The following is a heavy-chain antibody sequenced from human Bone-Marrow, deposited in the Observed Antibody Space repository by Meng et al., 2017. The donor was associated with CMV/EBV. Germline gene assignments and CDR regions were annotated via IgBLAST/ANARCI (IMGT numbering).Heavy chain of an antibody. J-gene: IGHJ4*02. Sequence: SLKISCAASGFSFDDYAMVWVRQGPGKGLEWVSGISWNSGWTAYADSVKGRFTISRDNAKKSLYLQMNSLKLEDTALYYCAKDLGRRGEGATIDYWGQGTLVTGYS. V-gene: IGHV3-9*01. CDR1: GFSFDDYA. D-gene: IGHD1-26*01. CDR3: AKDLGRRGEGATIDY. CDR2: ISWNSGWT.